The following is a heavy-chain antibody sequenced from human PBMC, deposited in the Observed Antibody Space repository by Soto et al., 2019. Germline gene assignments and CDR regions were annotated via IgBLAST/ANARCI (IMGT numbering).Heavy chain of an antibody. D-gene: IGHD6-19*01. J-gene: IGHJ4*02. CDR1: SGSVSGGSYY. CDR3: ARAKPGYSSGWDPTFDY. V-gene: IGHV4-61*01. Sequence: QLQLQDSGPGLVKPSETLSLTCTVSSGSVSGGSYYWSWIRQPPGKGLEWIGYIYDSGSTDYNPSLKSRVTVSVDTSRNQFSLMLTSVTAADTAIYYCARAKPGYSSGWDPTFDYWGQGTLVTVSS. CDR2: IYDSGST.